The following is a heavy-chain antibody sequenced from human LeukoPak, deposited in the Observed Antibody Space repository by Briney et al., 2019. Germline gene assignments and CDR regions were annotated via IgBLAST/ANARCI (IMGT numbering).Heavy chain of an antibody. J-gene: IGHJ5*02. D-gene: IGHD3-3*01. CDR3: ARVRMYYDFWSGYYRGSSGWFDP. Sequence: SETLSLTCAVYGGSFSGYYWSWIRQPPGKGLEWIGETNHSGSTNYNPSLKSRVTISVDTSKNQFSLKLSSVTAADTAVYYCARVRMYYDFWSGYYRGSSGWFDPWGQGTLVTVSS. V-gene: IGHV4-34*01. CDR1: GGSFSGYY. CDR2: TNHSGST.